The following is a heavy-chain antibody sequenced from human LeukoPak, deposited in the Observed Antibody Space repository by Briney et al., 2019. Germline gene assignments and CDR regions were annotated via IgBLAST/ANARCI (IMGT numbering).Heavy chain of an antibody. CDR3: ARDYSSGWSVQNWFDP. Sequence: SETLSLTCTVSGGSISSSSYYWGWIRQPPGKGLEWIGSIYYSGSTYYNPSLKSRVTISVDTSKNQFSLKLSSVTAADTAVYYCARDYSSGWSVQNWFDPWGQGTLVTVSS. D-gene: IGHD6-19*01. J-gene: IGHJ5*02. V-gene: IGHV4-39*07. CDR2: IYYSGST. CDR1: GGSISSSSYY.